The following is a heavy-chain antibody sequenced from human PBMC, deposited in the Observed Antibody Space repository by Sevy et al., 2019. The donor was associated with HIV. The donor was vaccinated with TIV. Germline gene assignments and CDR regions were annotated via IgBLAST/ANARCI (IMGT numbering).Heavy chain of an antibody. CDR3: ARGGLSGSYTRGFDY. CDR2: INHSGST. V-gene: IGHV4-34*01. Sequence: SETLSLTCAVYGGSFSGYYWSWIRQPPGKGLEWIGEINHSGSTNYNPSLKGRVTISVDTSKNQFSLKLSSVTAADTAVYYCARGGLSGSYTRGFDYWGQGTLVTVSS. CDR1: GGSFSGYY. D-gene: IGHD1-26*01. J-gene: IGHJ4*02.